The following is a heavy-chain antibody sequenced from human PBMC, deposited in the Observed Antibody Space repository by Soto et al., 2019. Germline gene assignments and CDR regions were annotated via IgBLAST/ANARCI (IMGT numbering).Heavy chain of an antibody. J-gene: IGHJ4*02. CDR3: ARISSGYDY. Sequence: QLQLQESGSGLVKPSQTLSLTCAVSGGSISSGGYSWSWIRQPPGKGLEWIGYIYHSGSTYYNPSPQXRXTXTVDRSKNQFSLKLSSVTAADTAVYYCARISSGYDYWGQGTLVTVSS. CDR2: IYHSGST. D-gene: IGHD3-22*01. V-gene: IGHV4-30-2*01. CDR1: GGSISSGGYS.